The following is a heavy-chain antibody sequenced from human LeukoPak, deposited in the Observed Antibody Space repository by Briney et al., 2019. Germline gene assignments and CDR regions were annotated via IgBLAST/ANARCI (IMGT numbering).Heavy chain of an antibody. CDR2: VNPNSGNT. Sequence: ASVKVSCKTSGYTLSTYDVAWVRQASGQGLEWMGWVNPNSGNTGYARKFRGRVTMTTDTSMTSAYMELYSLTSEDTAVYYCTRAVRNQLLSEYWGQGTLITVSS. V-gene: IGHV1-8*01. J-gene: IGHJ4*02. CDR3: TRAVRNQLLSEY. D-gene: IGHD2-2*01. CDR1: GYTLSTYD.